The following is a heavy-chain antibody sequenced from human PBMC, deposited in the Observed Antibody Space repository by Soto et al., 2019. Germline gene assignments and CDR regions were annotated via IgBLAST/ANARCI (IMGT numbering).Heavy chain of an antibody. J-gene: IGHJ4*02. V-gene: IGHV4-59*01. D-gene: IGHD3-22*01. Sequence: QVQLQESGPGLVKPSETLSLTCTVSGGSITTYYWSWIRQPPGKGLEWVGHIYYSGSTNYNPSLKSRVTISIDTSENRLSLKLSSVTAADTAVYYCARDSYYPDGSGYFEDYFDYWGQGTLVTVSS. CDR3: ARDSYYPDGSGYFEDYFDY. CDR1: GGSITTYY. CDR2: IYYSGST.